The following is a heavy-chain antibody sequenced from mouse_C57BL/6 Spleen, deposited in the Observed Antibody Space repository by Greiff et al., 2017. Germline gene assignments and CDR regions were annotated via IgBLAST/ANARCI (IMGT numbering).Heavy chain of an antibody. V-gene: IGHV1-59*01. D-gene: IGHD1-1*01. CDR2: IDPSDSYT. CDR1: GYTFTSYW. J-gene: IGHJ4*01. CDR3: ARSITTGAELYAMDY. Sequence: QVQLQQPGAELVRPGTSVKLSCKASGYTFTSYWMHWVKQRPGQGLEWIGVIDPSDSYTNYNQKFKGKATLTVDTSSSTAYMQLSSLTSEDSAVYYCARSITTGAELYAMDYWGQGTSVTVSS.